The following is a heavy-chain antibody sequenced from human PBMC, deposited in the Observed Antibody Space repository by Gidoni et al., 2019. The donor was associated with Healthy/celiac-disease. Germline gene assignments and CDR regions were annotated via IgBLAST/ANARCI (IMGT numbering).Heavy chain of an antibody. CDR2: IKSKTDGGTT. D-gene: IGHD1-26*01. V-gene: IGHV3-15*01. CDR1: GFPFSNAW. CDR3: TTSSVDSGISGMDV. Sequence: EVQLVESGGGLVKPGGSLRLSCAASGFPFSNAWMSWVRQAPGKGLEWVGRIKSKTDGGTTDYAAPVKGRFTISRDDSKNTLYLQMNSLKTEDTAVYYCTTSSVDSGISGMDVWGQGTTVTVSS. J-gene: IGHJ6*02.